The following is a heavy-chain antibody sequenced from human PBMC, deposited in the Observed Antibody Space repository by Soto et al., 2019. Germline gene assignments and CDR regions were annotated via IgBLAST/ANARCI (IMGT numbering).Heavy chain of an antibody. CDR2: IDPSDSYT. V-gene: IGHV5-10-1*01. D-gene: IGHD3-9*01. J-gene: IGHJ3*02. Sequence: PGESLKISCKGSGYSFTSYWISWVRQMPGKGLEWMGRIDPSDSYTNYSPSFQGHVTISADKPISTAYLQWSSLKASDTAMYYCARHYDILTGYPDAFDIWGQGTMVTVSS. CDR1: GYSFTSYW. CDR3: ARHYDILTGYPDAFDI.